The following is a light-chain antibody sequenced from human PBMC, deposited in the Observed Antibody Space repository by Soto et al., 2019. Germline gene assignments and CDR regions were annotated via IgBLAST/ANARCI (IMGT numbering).Light chain of an antibody. CDR2: ASS. J-gene: IGKJ5*01. CDR1: QSRGSNF. V-gene: IGKV3-20*01. CDR3: QLYGISPH. Sequence: EIVLTQSPGTLSLSPLERSTLSFNTSQSRGSNFLAWYQHKPGQAPRLLIYASSNRATGIPDRFSGSASGTDFTLTINRLEPEDFAVYYCQLYGISPHFGQGTRLEIK.